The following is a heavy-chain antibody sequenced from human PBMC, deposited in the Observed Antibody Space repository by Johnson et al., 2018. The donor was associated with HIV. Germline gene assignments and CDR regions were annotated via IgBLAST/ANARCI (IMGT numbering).Heavy chain of an antibody. J-gene: IGHJ3*02. Sequence: MQLVESGGGLIQPGGSLRLSCAASGFTVSSNYMSWVRQAPGKGLEWVSVIYSGGSIYYADSVKGRFSISRDNSKNTLYLQRNSLRVEDTAVYYCAREGAWEVRPGAFDIWGQGTMVTVSS. V-gene: IGHV3-53*01. CDR1: GFTVSSNY. CDR3: AREGAWEVRPGAFDI. CDR2: IYSGGSI. D-gene: IGHD1-26*01.